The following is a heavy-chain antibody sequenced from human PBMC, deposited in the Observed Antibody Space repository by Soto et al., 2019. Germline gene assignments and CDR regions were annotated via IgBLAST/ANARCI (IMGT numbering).Heavy chain of an antibody. Sequence: PSETLSLTCTVSGGSISSSSYYWGWIRQPPGKGLEWIGSIYYSGSTYYNPSLKSRVTISVDTSKNQFSLKLSSVTAADTAVYYCAASITIFGVVPTGFDYWGQGTLVTVSS. J-gene: IGHJ4*02. CDR3: AASITIFGVVPTGFDY. CDR2: IYYSGST. V-gene: IGHV4-39*01. CDR1: GGSISSSSYY. D-gene: IGHD3-3*01.